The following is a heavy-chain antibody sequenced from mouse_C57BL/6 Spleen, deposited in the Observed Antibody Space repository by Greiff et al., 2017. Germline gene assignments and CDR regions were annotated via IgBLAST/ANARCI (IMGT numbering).Heavy chain of an antibody. J-gene: IGHJ2*01. D-gene: IGHD1-1*01. CDR1: GYSFTDYK. CDR3: ASDGSSDFAY. Sequence: VQLQQSGPELVKPGASVTISCKASGYSFTDYKMNWVKQSNGKGLEWIGVINPNYGTTSYNQKFKGKATLTVDQSSRTAYMQLNSLTYEDSAVYYGASDGSSDFAYWGQGPTLTVSS. V-gene: IGHV1-39*01. CDR2: INPNYGTT.